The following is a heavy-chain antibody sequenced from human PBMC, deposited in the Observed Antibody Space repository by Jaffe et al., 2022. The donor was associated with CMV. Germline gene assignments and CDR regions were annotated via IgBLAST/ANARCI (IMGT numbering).Heavy chain of an antibody. CDR1: RFTLSSNA. V-gene: IGHV3-33*08. CDR3: VRDGGCSSSSCATYYMDV. CDR2: IWYDGSNK. D-gene: IGHD2-2*01. J-gene: IGHJ6*03. Sequence: QVQLVESGGGVVQPGTSLRLSCAVSRFTLSSNAMHWVRQAPGKGLEWVAVIWYDGSNKYYADPVKGRFTISRDNSKNTLSLQMNSLRAEDTAVYYCVRDGGCSSSSCATYYMDVWGKGTTVTVSS.